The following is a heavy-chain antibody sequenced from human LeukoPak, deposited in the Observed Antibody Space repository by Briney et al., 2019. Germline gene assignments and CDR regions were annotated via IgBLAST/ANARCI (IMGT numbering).Heavy chain of an antibody. CDR1: GYSFTTYW. Sequence: GESLKISCKASGYSFTTYWIGWVRQMPGRGLEWMAMIYPADSDTRHSPSFQGQVTISADKSISTAHLQWISRKASDTGMYYCARHRRSGTLDGFDIWGQGTVVSVSS. CDR3: ARHRRSGTLDGFDI. CDR2: IYPADSDT. D-gene: IGHD3-3*01. J-gene: IGHJ3*02. V-gene: IGHV5-51*01.